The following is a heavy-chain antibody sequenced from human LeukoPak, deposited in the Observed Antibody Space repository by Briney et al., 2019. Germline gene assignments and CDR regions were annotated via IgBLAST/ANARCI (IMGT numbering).Heavy chain of an antibody. CDR3: ARIGRDYGDYFDY. D-gene: IGHD4-17*01. CDR2: IKPVGSET. Sequence: GGSLRLSCVASGFSLSSCWMTWLRQAPRRGLEWGANIKPVGSETDYVDSVKGRFTISRDNTRNSLYLQMNSLRAEDTAVYYCARIGRDYGDYFDYWGQGTLVTVSS. V-gene: IGHV3-7*05. CDR1: GFSLSSCW. J-gene: IGHJ4*02.